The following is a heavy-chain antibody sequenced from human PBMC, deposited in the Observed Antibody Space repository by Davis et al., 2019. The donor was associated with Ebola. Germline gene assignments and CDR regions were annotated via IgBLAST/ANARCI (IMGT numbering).Heavy chain of an antibody. CDR2: ISYDGSNK. Sequence: GESLKISCAASGFTFSSYGMHWVRPAPGKGLEWVAVISYDGSNKYYADSVKGRFTISRDNSKNTLYLQMNSLRSEDTAVYYCASQVGPWGQGTTVTVSS. J-gene: IGHJ6*02. CDR1: GFTFSSYG. V-gene: IGHV3-30*03. CDR3: ASQVGP.